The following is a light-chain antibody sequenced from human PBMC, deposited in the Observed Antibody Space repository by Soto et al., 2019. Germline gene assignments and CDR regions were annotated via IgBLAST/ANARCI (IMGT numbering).Light chain of an antibody. V-gene: IGLV1-40*01. J-gene: IGLJ1*01. CDR1: SSNIGAGYD. CDR2: GNS. CDR3: QSYDSSLSGYV. Sequence: QSVLTQPPSVSGAPGQRVTISCTGSSSNIGAGYDVHWYQQLPGTAPKLLIYGNSNRPSGVPDRFSGSKSGTSAFLAITGLQAEDEADYYCQSYDSSLSGYVFGTGTKHRP.